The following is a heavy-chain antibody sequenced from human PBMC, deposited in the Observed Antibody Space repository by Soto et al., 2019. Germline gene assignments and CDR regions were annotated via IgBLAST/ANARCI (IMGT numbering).Heavy chain of an antibody. CDR1: GFTFSSYA. CDR3: ARGAQLGYFDY. D-gene: IGHD6-6*01. V-gene: IGHV3-30-3*01. J-gene: IGHJ4*02. CDR2: ISYDGSNK. Sequence: QVQLVESGGGVVQPGRSLRLSCAASGFTFSSYAMHWVRQAPGKGLEWVAVISYDGSNKYYADSVKGRFTISRDNSKNALYLQMNSLRAEDTVVYSCARGAQLGYFDYWGQRTLVTVSS.